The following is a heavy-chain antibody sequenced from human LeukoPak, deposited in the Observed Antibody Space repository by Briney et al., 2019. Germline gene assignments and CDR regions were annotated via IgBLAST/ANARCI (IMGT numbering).Heavy chain of an antibody. CDR1: GGSISNYY. CDR2: IYTSGST. CDR3: ARTRYCDSTSCFPWDWFDH. V-gene: IGHV4-4*07. Sequence: SETLSLTCTVSGGSISNYYWSWIRQPAGKGLEWIGRIYTSGSTNYNPSLKSRVTMSVDTSKNQFSLKLSSVTAADTAVYYCARTRYCDSTSCFPWDWFDHWGQGTLVTVSS. D-gene: IGHD2-2*01. J-gene: IGHJ5*02.